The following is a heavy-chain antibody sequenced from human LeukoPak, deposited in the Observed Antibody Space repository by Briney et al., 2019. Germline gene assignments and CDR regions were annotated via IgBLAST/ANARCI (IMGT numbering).Heavy chain of an antibody. CDR3: ARAPPDGDPPFDY. J-gene: IGHJ4*02. CDR1: GGSISSYY. V-gene: IGHV4-59*01. D-gene: IGHD4-17*01. Sequence: SETLSLTCTVSGGSISSYYWSWIWQPPGKGLEWIGYIYYSGSTNYNPSLKSRVTISVDTSKNQFSLKLSSVTAADTAVYYCARAPPDGDPPFDYWGQGTLVTVSS. CDR2: IYYSGST.